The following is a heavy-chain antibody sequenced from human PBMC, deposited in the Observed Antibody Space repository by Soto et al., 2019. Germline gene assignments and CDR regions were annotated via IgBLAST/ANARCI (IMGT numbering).Heavy chain of an antibody. D-gene: IGHD5-18*01. V-gene: IGHV3-74*01. Sequence: LRLSCAASGVTFKGYWLHWVRHVLGKGLMWVAHISTDGTNTNYADSVKGRFTISRDNAKSTLFLEMNGLRDEDTAVYYCAREFCSFGNGHTYFFDPWGQGIPVTVSS. CDR2: ISTDGTNT. CDR1: GVTFKGYW. CDR3: AREFCSFGNGHTYFFDP. J-gene: IGHJ5*02.